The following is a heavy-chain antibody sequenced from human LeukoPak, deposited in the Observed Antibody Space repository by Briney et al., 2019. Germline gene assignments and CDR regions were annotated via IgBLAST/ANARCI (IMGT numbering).Heavy chain of an antibody. J-gene: IGHJ4*02. V-gene: IGHV3-48*03. Sequence: GGSLRLSCAASGFTFSSYEMNWVRQAPGKGLEWVSYISSSGSTIYYADSVKGRFTISRDNAKNSLYLQMNSLRAEDTAVYYCARIWFGEISFDYWGQGTLVTVSS. D-gene: IGHD3-10*01. CDR3: ARIWFGEISFDY. CDR1: GFTFSSYE. CDR2: ISSSGSTI.